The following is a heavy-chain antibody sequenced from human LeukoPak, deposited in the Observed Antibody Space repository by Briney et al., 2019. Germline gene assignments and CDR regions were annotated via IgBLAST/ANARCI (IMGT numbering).Heavy chain of an antibody. CDR3: ARWMATVTTPDY. CDR2: INPNSGGT. Sequence: GASVKVSCKASGYTFTGYYMHWVRQAPGQGLEWMGWINPNSGGTNYAQKFQGRVTMTRDTSISAAYMELSRLRSDDTAVYYCARWMATVTTPDYWGQGTLVTVSS. CDR1: GYTFTGYY. J-gene: IGHJ4*02. V-gene: IGHV1-2*02. D-gene: IGHD4-11*01.